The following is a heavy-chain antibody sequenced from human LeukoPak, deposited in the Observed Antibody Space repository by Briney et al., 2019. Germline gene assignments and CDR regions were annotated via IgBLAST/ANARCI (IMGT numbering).Heavy chain of an antibody. Sequence: GGSLRLSCAASGFTFSSYGMHWVRQAPGKGLEWVAFIRYDGSNKYYADSVKGRLTISRDNSKNTLYLQMNSLRAEDTAVYYCAKELIAVAGTRAYYYYYYMDVWGKGTTVTVSS. D-gene: IGHD6-19*01. J-gene: IGHJ6*03. CDR2: IRYDGSNK. V-gene: IGHV3-30*02. CDR1: GFTFSSYG. CDR3: AKELIAVAGTRAYYYYYYMDV.